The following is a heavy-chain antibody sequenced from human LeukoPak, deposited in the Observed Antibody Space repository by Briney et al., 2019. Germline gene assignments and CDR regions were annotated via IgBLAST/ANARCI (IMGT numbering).Heavy chain of an antibody. D-gene: IGHD3-22*01. Sequence: ASVKVSCKVSGYTLTELSMHWVRQAPGKGLEWMGGFDPEDGETIYAQKFQGRVTMTEDTSTDTAYMELSSLRSDDTAVYYCARGRVGTYYYDSSGYSEADYWGQGTLVTVSS. CDR1: GYTLTELS. CDR2: FDPEDGET. V-gene: IGHV1-24*01. J-gene: IGHJ4*02. CDR3: ARGRVGTYYYDSSGYSEADY.